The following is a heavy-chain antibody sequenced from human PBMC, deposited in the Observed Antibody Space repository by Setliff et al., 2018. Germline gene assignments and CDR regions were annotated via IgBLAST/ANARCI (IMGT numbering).Heavy chain of an antibody. CDR3: AKDSSWYLDY. V-gene: IGHV3-30*02. D-gene: IGHD6-13*01. J-gene: IGHJ4*02. CDR1: ALTFSNYG. Sequence: GGSLRLSCAASALTFSNYGIHWVRQAPGKGLEWVAFIRNDGTEKFHADSMKGRFTISRDNSKNTLYLQMNSLTPEDTALYYCAKDSSWYLDYWGQGTLVTVS. CDR2: IRNDGTEK.